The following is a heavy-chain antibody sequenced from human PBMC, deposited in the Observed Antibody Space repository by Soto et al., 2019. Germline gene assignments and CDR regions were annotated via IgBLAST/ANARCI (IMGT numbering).Heavy chain of an antibody. CDR2: IYGNGGGI. J-gene: IGHJ4*02. CDR1: GFTFSTYA. Sequence: EVQLLESGGGLVQPGGSLRLSCAASGFTFSTYAMNWVRQAPGKGLEWGSGIYGNGGGISYGDSVKGRFTISIDNSNNMLYLQMHSLSVEDTAVYYCAKDRQPDGLWPFDHWGQGTLVTVSS. D-gene: IGHD2-8*01. V-gene: IGHV3-23*01. CDR3: AKDRQPDGLWPFDH.